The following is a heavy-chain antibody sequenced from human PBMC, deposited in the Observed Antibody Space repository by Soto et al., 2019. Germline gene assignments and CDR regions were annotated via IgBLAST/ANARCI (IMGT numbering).Heavy chain of an antibody. J-gene: IGHJ4*02. Sequence: QITLKESGPTLVKPTQTLTLTCTFSGFSLSTSGVGVGWIRQPPGKALEWLALIYWDDDKRYSPSLKSRLTITKDTSKNHVVLTMTNMDPVDTATYYCAHDWYDSSGWYWGQGTLVTVSS. D-gene: IGHD3-22*01. CDR2: IYWDDDK. CDR1: GFSLSTSGVG. CDR3: AHDWYDSSGWY. V-gene: IGHV2-5*02.